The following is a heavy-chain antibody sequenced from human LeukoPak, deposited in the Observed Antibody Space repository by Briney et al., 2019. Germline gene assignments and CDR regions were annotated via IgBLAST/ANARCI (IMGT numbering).Heavy chain of an antibody. Sequence: ASVKVSCKASGYTFTDYYIHWVRQAPGQGLEWMGWINPNSGGTNCAQKFQGRVTMTRDTSISTAYMELSRLRSDGTAVYYCANLVGATWNFDYRGQGTLVTVSS. V-gene: IGHV1-2*02. CDR3: ANLVGATWNFDY. D-gene: IGHD1-26*01. CDR2: INPNSGGT. J-gene: IGHJ4*02. CDR1: GYTFTDYY.